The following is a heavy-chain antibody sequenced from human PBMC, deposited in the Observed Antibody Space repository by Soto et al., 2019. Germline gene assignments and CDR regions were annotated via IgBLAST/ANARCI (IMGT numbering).Heavy chain of an antibody. J-gene: IGHJ4*02. CDR3: AGLKCYHTSDYFVH. CDR2: IYYSGST. CDR1: GGSISITSYY. Sequence: QLQLQESGPGLVKPSETLSLSCTVSGGSISITSYYWGWIRQPPGKGLEWIGSIYYSGSTYYNASHETRVTLSVDTFRNQYSLKLSSLTAADTAVYYCAGLKCYHTSDYFVHWGQGARVTVSS. D-gene: IGHD3-22*01. V-gene: IGHV4-39*01.